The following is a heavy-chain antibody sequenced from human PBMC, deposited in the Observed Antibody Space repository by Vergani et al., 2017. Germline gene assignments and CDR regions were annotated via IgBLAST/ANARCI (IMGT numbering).Heavy chain of an antibody. CDR3: ARSIGYCAGATCRAYYFDH. CDR1: GYIFKNYY. CDR2: LNPTTGHT. V-gene: IGHV1-46*02. J-gene: IGHJ5*02. D-gene: IGHD2-21*01. Sequence: QVQLVQSGAEMKKPGASVNVSCTASGYIFKNYYIHWLRQAPGQAFEWMGILNPTTGHTTSAQKFMGRVDMTRDPSTDTSTRTVQMTLSSLRSEDTAVYYCARSIGYCAGATCRAYYFDHWGQGTRVTVSS.